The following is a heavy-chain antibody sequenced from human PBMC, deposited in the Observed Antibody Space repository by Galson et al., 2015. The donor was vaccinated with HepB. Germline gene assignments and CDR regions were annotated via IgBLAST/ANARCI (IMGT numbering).Heavy chain of an antibody. D-gene: IGHD2-2*01. CDR3: ARADIVVVPAARVGAIYYYYGMDV. CDR2: IKEDGSEK. Sequence: SLRLSCAASGFTFSSYWMNWVRQAPGKGLEWVANIKEDGSEKYFVDSVKGRFTTSRDNARSSLYLQMNSLRAEDTAVYYCARADIVVVPAARVGAIYYYYGMDVWGQGTTVTVSS. CDR1: GFTFSSYW. J-gene: IGHJ6*02. V-gene: IGHV3-7*01.